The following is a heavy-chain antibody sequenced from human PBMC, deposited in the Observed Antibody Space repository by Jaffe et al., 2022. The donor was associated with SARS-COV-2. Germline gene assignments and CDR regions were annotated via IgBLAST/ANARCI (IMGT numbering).Heavy chain of an antibody. CDR1: GGSISSSSYY. Sequence: QLQLQESGPGLVKPSETLSLTCTVSGGSISSSSYYWGWIRQPPGKGLEWIGSIYYSGSTYYNPSLKSRVTISVDTSKNQFSLKLSSVTAADTAVYYCARLTYYDYVWGSYNYFDYWGQGTLVTVSS. J-gene: IGHJ4*02. CDR3: ARLTYYDYVWGSYNYFDY. D-gene: IGHD3-16*01. CDR2: IYYSGST. V-gene: IGHV4-39*01.